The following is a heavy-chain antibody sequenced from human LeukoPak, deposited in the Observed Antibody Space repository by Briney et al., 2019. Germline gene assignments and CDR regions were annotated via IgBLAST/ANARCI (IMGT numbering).Heavy chain of an antibody. V-gene: IGHV3-33*06. D-gene: IGHD4-11*01. CDR1: GFTFSHYG. CDR3: AKDAQRGFDYSNSLEY. CDR2: IWNDGSNR. J-gene: IGHJ4*02. Sequence: PGGSLRLSCAAPGFTFSHYGMHWVRQVPGRGLEWVAVIWNDGSNRYYADSVKGRFTISRDNSQNTVYLRMNSLRAEDTAVYYCAKDAQRGFDYSNSLEYWGQGTLVTVSS.